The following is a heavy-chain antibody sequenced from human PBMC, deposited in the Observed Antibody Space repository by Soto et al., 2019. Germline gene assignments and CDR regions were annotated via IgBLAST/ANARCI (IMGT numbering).Heavy chain of an antibody. V-gene: IGHV3-33*01. CDR1: GFTFSNYG. CDR2: VWNDGSNE. D-gene: IGHD6-19*01. Sequence: QVQLVESGGGVVQPGRSLRLACAASGFTFSNYGMHWVRQAPGKGLEWVATVWNDGSNEYYADSVKGRFAISRDNSENRLYLQMNSLRDEDTAVYYCVRDQRYSSDWYGYFQHWGQGTLVTISS. J-gene: IGHJ1*01. CDR3: VRDQRYSSDWYGYFQH.